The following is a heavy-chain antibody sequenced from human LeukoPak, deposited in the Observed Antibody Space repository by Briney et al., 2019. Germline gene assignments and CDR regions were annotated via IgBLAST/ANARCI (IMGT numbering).Heavy chain of an antibody. CDR2: IYYSGST. Sequence: SETMSLTCTVSGGSISSSSYYWGWIRQPPGKGLEWIGSIYYSGSTYYNPSLKSRVTISVDTSKNQFSLKLSSVTAADTAVYYCARGGGVLWFGEFDYWGQGTLVTVSS. CDR1: GGSISSSSYY. D-gene: IGHD3-10*01. CDR3: ARGGGVLWFGEFDY. J-gene: IGHJ4*02. V-gene: IGHV4-39*01.